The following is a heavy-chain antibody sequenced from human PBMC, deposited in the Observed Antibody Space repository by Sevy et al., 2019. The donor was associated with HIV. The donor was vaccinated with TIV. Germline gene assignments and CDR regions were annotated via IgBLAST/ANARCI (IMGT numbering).Heavy chain of an antibody. V-gene: IGHV3-23*01. CDR1: GFTFSSYA. CDR2: ISGSGGST. J-gene: IGHJ3*02. CDR3: ATMGWELLLGSGWGRAFDI. Sequence: GGSLILSCAASGFTFSSYAMSWVRQAPGKGLEWVSAISGSGGSTYYADSVKGRFTISRDNSKNTLYLQMNSLRAEETAVYYGATMGWELLLGSGWGRAFDIWGQGTMVTVSS. D-gene: IGHD1-26*01.